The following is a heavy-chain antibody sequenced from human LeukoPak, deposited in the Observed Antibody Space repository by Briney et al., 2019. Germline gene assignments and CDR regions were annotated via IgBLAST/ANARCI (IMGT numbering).Heavy chain of an antibody. D-gene: IGHD3-3*01. CDR1: GFTFSSYA. J-gene: IGHJ6*02. V-gene: IGHV3-30-3*01. CDR2: ISYVETSK. CDR3: AREIGDYDFWSGTRGNGMDV. Sequence: GGSLRLSCAASGFTFSSYAMHWVRQAPGKGLEWVAVISYVETSKYYADSVKGRFTISRDNSKNRVYLQMNSLRAEDTAVYYCAREIGDYDFWSGTRGNGMDVWGQGTTVTVSS.